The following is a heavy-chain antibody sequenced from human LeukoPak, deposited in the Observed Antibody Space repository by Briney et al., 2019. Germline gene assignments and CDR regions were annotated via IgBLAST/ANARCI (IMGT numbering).Heavy chain of an antibody. CDR3: AREELYSSSWYWAFDY. CDR1: GVNVASNY. Sequence: GGSLRLSCAASGVNVASNYVSWVRQAPGKGLEWVSVIYSGGSTYYADSVKGRFTISRDNSKNTLYLQMNSLRAEDTAVYYCAREELYSSSWYWAFDYWGQGTLVTVSS. V-gene: IGHV3-53*01. CDR2: IYSGGST. J-gene: IGHJ4*02. D-gene: IGHD6-13*01.